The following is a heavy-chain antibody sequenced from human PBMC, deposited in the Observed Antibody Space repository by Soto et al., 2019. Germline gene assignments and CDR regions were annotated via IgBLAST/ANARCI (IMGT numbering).Heavy chain of an antibody. D-gene: IGHD1-26*01. Sequence: EVQLVESGGGLVQPGGSLRLSCAASGFTVSSSYLYWVRQAPGKGLEWVSSIYKSGDTYYADSVKGRFTISRDNYKSTLFLQVNSLRAEDTTVYYCARGTVGTNPNWLGPWGQRTLVTVSS. V-gene: IGHV3-66*01. CDR1: GFTVSSSY. J-gene: IGHJ5*02. CDR3: ARGTVGTNPNWLGP. CDR2: IYKSGDT.